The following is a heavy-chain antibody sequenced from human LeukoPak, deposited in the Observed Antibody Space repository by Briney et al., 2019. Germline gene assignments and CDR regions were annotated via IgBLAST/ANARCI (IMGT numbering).Heavy chain of an antibody. CDR3: AADSTPMVRGIIIAFAY. J-gene: IGHJ4*02. CDR1: GYTLTELS. V-gene: IGHV1-24*01. Sequence: ASVKVSCKVSGYTLTELSMHWVRQAPGKGLEWMGGFDPEDGETIYAQKFQGRVTMTEDTSTDTAYMELSSLRSEDTAVYYCAADSTPMVRGIIIAFAYWGQGTQVTVSS. CDR2: FDPEDGET. D-gene: IGHD3-10*01.